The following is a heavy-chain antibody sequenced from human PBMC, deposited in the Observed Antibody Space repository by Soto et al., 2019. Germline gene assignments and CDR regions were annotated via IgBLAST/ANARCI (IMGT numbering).Heavy chain of an antibody. CDR1: GFTFSSYA. CDR2: IAGSSGNT. CDR3: AKVFYSGNKGYFDF. J-gene: IGHJ4*02. D-gene: IGHD1-26*01. V-gene: IGHV3-23*01. Sequence: EVQVLESGGDLVQPGGSLRLSCAASGFTFSSYAMNWVRQAPGRGLEWVSLIAGSSGNTYYADSVKGRFTISRDNSKNTVYLQMNSLRAEDRAVYYCAKVFYSGNKGYFDFWGQGTLVTVSS.